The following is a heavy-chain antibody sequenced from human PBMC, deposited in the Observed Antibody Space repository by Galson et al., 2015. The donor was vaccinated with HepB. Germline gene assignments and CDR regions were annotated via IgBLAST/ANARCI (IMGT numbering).Heavy chain of an antibody. CDR3: ARVTPCCCNSSGSSREGSDM. V-gene: IGHV1-8*01. Sequence: SVKVSCKASGYTFASYDINWVRQATGQGLEWMGWMNPNSGNTGYAQKFQGRVTMTKSTSIRTAYMELSSLRSEDTAVYYCARVTPCCCNSSGSSREGSDMWGQGATVSVSS. CDR1: GYTFASYD. J-gene: IGHJ6*01. D-gene: IGHD3-22*01. CDR2: MNPNSGNT.